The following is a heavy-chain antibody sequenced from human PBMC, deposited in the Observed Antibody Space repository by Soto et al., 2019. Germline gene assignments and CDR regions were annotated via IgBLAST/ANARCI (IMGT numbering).Heavy chain of an antibody. V-gene: IGHV4-4*07. J-gene: IGHJ4*02. CDR1: GGSISSYR. Sequence: AETRSLTCTVSGGSISSYRWSWIRQPAGKGLEWIGRLNNHVKTHYNPSLKSRVTVSVDTSRNQFFLTLRSVTAADSAVYHCGRESDETWDYEAYWGQGTPVNVSS. CDR2: LNNHVKT. CDR3: GRESDETWDYEAY. D-gene: IGHD1-7*01.